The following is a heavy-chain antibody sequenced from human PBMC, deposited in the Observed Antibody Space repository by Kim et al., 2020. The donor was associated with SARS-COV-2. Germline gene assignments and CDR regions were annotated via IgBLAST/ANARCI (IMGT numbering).Heavy chain of an antibody. CDR1: GFSMSDYW. CDR3: ARGAFYSGMGV. J-gene: IGHJ6*02. V-gene: IGHV3-74*01. CDR2: VSGDGSTT. Sequence: GESLKISCVASGFSMSDYWINWVRQAPGKGLVWVARVSGDGSTTHYADSVKGRFAIFRDDAKNTLYLAINSLGADDTARYYCARGAFYSGMGVWGQGTTVTVSS.